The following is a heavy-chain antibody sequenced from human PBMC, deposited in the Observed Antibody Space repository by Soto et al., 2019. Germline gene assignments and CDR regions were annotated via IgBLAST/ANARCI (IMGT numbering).Heavy chain of an antibody. J-gene: IGHJ4*02. V-gene: IGHV3-33*01. CDR3: ARDGYCSGGSCYSVPVFDY. Sequence: QVQLVESGGGVVQPGRSLRLSCAASGFTFSSHGMHWVRQAPGKGLEWVAVIWYDGSNKYYADSVKGRFTISRDNSKNTLYLQMNSLRAEDTAVYYCARDGYCSGGSCYSVPVFDYWGQGTLVTVSS. CDR1: GFTFSSHG. D-gene: IGHD2-15*01. CDR2: IWYDGSNK.